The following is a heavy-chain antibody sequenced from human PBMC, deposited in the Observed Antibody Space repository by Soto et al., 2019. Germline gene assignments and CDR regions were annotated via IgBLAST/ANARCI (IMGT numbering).Heavy chain of an antibody. CDR2: IYWDDDK. J-gene: IGHJ4*02. CDR3: ARNAEYYTRAHYRN. CDR1: GFSLTTREVG. V-gene: IGHV2-5*02. Sequence: QITLKESGPTLVKPTQPLTLTCSFSGFSLTTREVGVGWIRQPPGKALEWLALIYWDDDKRYNPSLKSRLAITKDTSKNQVVLKMTNMDPVDTATYYCARNAEYYTRAHYRNWGQGTLVTVSS. D-gene: IGHD3-10*01.